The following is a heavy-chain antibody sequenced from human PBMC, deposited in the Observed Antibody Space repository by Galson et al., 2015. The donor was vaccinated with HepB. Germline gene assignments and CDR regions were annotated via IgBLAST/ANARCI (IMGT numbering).Heavy chain of an antibody. Sequence: LRRSCGASGGTFSSYSMNWCRQAPGEGGVWGSYISSSSSTIYYADSVKSRFTISRNNAKNSPYLQMNSLIAEDTAVDYWESDLGSDFWSGNQDYWGQGTLVTVSS. J-gene: IGHJ4*02. CDR3: ESDLGSDFWSGNQDY. V-gene: IGHV3-48*01. D-gene: IGHD3-3*01. CDR2: ISSSSSTI. CDR1: GGTFSSYS.